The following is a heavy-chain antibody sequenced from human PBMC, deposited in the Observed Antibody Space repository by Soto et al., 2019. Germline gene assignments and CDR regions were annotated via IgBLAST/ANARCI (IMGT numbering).Heavy chain of an antibody. D-gene: IGHD3-22*01. J-gene: IGHJ3*02. CDR2: ISGSGGST. Sequence: VGSLRLSCAASGFTFSIYAMSWVRQAPGKGLEWVSAISGSGGSTYYADSVKGRFTISRDNSKNTLYLQMNSLRAEDTAVYYCAKDLRPWINVIVAVDGFDICGQGTMVTV. CDR3: AKDLRPWINVIVAVDGFDI. V-gene: IGHV3-23*01. CDR1: GFTFSIYA.